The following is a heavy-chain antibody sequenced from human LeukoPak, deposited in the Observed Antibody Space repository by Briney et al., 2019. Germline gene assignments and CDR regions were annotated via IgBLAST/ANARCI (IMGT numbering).Heavy chain of an antibody. CDR2: ISGSGGST. V-gene: IGHV3-23*01. CDR3: APAGQWLVRRGGHFDY. CDR1: GFTFSSYA. J-gene: IGHJ4*02. Sequence: GGSLRLSCAASGFTFSSYAMSWVRQAPGKGLEWVSAISGSGGSTYYADSVKGRFTISRDNSKNTLYLQMNSLRAEDTAVYYCAPAGQWLVRRGGHFDYWGQGTLVTVSS. D-gene: IGHD6-19*01.